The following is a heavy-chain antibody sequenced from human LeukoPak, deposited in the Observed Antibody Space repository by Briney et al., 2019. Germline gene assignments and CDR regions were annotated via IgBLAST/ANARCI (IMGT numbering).Heavy chain of an antibody. J-gene: IGHJ5*02. D-gene: IGHD1-26*01. CDR1: GYTFSGYY. V-gene: IGHV1-2*02. Sequence: GASVKVSCKASGYTFSGYYMHWVRQAPGQGLEWMGWINPNSGGTNYAQKFQGRVTMTRDTSISTAYMELSRLRSDDSAVYYCARGFGSLGSGFDPWGQGTLVTVSS. CDR2: INPNSGGT. CDR3: ARGFGSLGSGFDP.